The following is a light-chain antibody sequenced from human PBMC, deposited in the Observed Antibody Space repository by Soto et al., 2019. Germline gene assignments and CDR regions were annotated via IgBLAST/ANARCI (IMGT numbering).Light chain of an antibody. Sequence: QSVLTQPPSASGTPGQRVTISCSGSSSNIGSNYVYWYQQLPGTAPKLLIYRNNQRPSGVPDRFSGSKSGTSASLAISGLRSEDEADYYCAAWDDSLRGVVFGGGTNLTVL. CDR2: RNN. CDR3: AAWDDSLRGVV. J-gene: IGLJ2*01. CDR1: SSNIGSNY. V-gene: IGLV1-47*01.